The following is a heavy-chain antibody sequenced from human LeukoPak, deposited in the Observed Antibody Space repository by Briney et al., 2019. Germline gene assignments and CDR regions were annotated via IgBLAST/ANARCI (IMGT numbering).Heavy chain of an antibody. Sequence: SQTLSLTRAVSGGSISSGGYSWSWIRQPPGKGLEWIGYIYHSGSTYYNPSLKSRVTISVDRSKNQFSLKLSSVTAADTAVYYCASDGNNRGPFDYWGQGTLVTVSS. D-gene: IGHD4-23*01. CDR2: IYHSGST. CDR1: GGSISSGGYS. V-gene: IGHV4-30-2*01. CDR3: ASDGNNRGPFDY. J-gene: IGHJ4*02.